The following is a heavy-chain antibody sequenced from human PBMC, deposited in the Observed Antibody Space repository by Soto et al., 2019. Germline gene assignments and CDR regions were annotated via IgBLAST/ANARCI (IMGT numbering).Heavy chain of an antibody. CDR3: ARLPIGMTTVSYFDY. D-gene: IGHD4-17*01. CDR2: IYYSGST. CDR1: GGSISSSSYY. V-gene: IGHV4-39*01. J-gene: IGHJ4*02. Sequence: TLSLTCTVSGGSISSSSYYWGWIRQPPGKGLEWIGSIYYSGSTYYNPSLKSRVTISVDTSKNQFSLKLSSVTAADTAVYYCARLPIGMTTVSYFDYWGQGTLVTVSS.